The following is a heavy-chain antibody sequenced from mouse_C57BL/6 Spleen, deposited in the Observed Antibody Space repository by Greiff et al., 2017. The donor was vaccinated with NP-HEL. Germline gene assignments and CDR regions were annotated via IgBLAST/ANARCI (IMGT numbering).Heavy chain of an antibody. Sequence: QVHVKQSGAELVKPGASVKLSCKASGYTFTEYTIHWVKQRSGQGLEWIGWFYPGSGSIKYNEKFKDKATLTADKSSSTVYMELSRLTSEDSAVYFCARHEDEGGYFDYWGQGTTLTVSS. V-gene: IGHV1-62-2*01. CDR2: FYPGSGSI. J-gene: IGHJ2*01. CDR1: GYTFTEYT. CDR3: ARHEDEGGYFDY. D-gene: IGHD1-1*02.